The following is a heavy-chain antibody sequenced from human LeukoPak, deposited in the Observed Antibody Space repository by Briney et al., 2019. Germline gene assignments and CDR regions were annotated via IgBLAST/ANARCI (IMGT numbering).Heavy chain of an antibody. CDR2: ISGSGGST. CDR3: WTYYYGSGSPTLHNYYYYYGMDV. V-gene: IGHV3-23*01. D-gene: IGHD3-10*01. J-gene: IGHJ6*02. Sequence: PGGSLRLSCAASGFTFSSSVMSWVRQAPGKGLEWVSAISGSGGSTYYADSVKGRFTISRDNSKNTLYLQMNSLRAEDTAVYYCWTYYYGSGSPTLHNYYYYYGMDVWGQGTTVTVSS. CDR1: GFTFSSSV.